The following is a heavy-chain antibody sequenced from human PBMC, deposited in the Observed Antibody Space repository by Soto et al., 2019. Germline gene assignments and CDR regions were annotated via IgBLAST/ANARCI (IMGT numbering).Heavy chain of an antibody. CDR3: ARRDFVWFVDAFDI. V-gene: IGHV5-51*01. J-gene: IGHJ3*02. CDR2: IYPGDSDP. Sequence: XEALNTYCKCSGYSFTCYLLGLVRQMRGKGLGWMGNIYPGDSDPRHSPSFQGQVTISADKSISTAYLQWSSLKASDTAMYYCARRDFVWFVDAFDIWGQGTMVTVSS. D-gene: IGHD3-9*01. CDR1: GYSFTCYL.